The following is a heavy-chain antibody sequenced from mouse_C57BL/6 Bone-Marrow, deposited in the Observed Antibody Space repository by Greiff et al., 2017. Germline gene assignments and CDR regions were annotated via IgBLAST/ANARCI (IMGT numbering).Heavy chain of an antibody. Sequence: QVQLQQPGAELVKPGASVKLSCKASGYTFTSYWMHWVKQRPGQGLEWIGMIHPNSGSTNYNEKFKSQATLTVDKSSSTAYMQLSSMTSEDSAVDYCAYDYDGAMDYWGQGTSVTVSS. CDR3: AYDYDGAMDY. D-gene: IGHD2-4*01. J-gene: IGHJ4*01. CDR2: IHPNSGST. V-gene: IGHV1-64*01. CDR1: GYTFTSYW.